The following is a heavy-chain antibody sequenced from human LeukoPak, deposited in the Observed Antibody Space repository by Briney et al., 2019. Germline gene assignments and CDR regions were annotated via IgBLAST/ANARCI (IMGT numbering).Heavy chain of an antibody. D-gene: IGHD2-2*01. CDR1: GFTFSSYG. CDR3: AKGPPYCSSTSCYLFDY. V-gene: IGHV3-30*18. Sequence: GRSLRLSCAASGFTFSSYGMHWVRQAPGKGLEWVAVISYDGSNKYYADSVKGRFTISRDNSKSTLYLQMNSLRAEDTAVYYCAKGPPYCSSTSCYLFDYWGQGTLVTVSS. CDR2: ISYDGSNK. J-gene: IGHJ4*02.